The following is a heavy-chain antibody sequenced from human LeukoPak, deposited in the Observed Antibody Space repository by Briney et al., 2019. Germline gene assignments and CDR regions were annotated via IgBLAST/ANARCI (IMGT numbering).Heavy chain of an antibody. CDR2: ISAYNGNT. CDR1: GNTFTSYD. V-gene: IGHV1-18*01. D-gene: IGHD2-15*01. CDR3: ARDGYCSGGSCYSGAVFDY. J-gene: IGHJ4*02. Sequence: ASVKVSCKASGNTFTSYDIYWVRQATGQGLEWMGWISAYNGNTNYAQKLQGRVTMTTDTSTSTAYMELRSLRSDDTAVYYCARDGYCSGGSCYSGAVFDYWGQGTLVTVSS.